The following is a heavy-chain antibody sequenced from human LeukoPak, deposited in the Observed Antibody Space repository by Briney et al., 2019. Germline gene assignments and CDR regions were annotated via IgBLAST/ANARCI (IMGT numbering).Heavy chain of an antibody. V-gene: IGHV4-34*01. CDR1: GFTFSSSA. CDR2: INHSGST. CDR3: ARVAAAGMI. J-gene: IGHJ4*02. Sequence: GSLRLSCAASGFTFSSSAMSWVRQPPGKGLEWIGEINHSGSTNYNPSLKSRVTISVDTSKNQFSLKLSSVTTADTAVYYCARVAAAGMIWGQGTLVTVSS. D-gene: IGHD6-13*01.